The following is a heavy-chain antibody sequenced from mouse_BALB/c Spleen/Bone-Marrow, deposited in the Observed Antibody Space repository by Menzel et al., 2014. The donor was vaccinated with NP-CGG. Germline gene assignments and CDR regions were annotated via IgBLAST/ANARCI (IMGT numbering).Heavy chain of an antibody. CDR2: INPYNDGT. CDR3: ASHNWDYAMDY. D-gene: IGHD4-1*02. V-gene: IGHV1-14*01. Sequence: EVQRVESGPELVKPGASVKMSCKASGYTFTSYVMHWVKQKPGQGLEWIGYINPYNDGTKYNEKFKGKATLTSDKSSSTAYRELSSLTSEDSGVYYCASHNWDYAMDYWGQGTSVTVSS. CDR1: GYTFTSYV. J-gene: IGHJ4*01.